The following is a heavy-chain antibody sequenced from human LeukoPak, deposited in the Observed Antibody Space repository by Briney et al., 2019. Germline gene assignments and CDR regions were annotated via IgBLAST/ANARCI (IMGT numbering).Heavy chain of an antibody. CDR1: GFTFSSYA. CDR3: ARGSSGWRNIDY. V-gene: IGHV3-30*04. CDR2: ISYDGSNK. J-gene: IGHJ4*02. Sequence: QPGGSLRLSCAASGFTFSSYAMHWVRQAPGKGLEWVAVISYDGSNKCYADSVKGRFTISRDNSKNTLYLQMNSLRAEDTAVYYCARGSSGWRNIDYWGQGTLVTVSS. D-gene: IGHD6-19*01.